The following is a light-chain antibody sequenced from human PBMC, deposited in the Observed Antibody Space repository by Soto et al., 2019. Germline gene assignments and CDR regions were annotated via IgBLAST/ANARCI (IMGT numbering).Light chain of an antibody. J-gene: IGLJ2*01. Sequence: QPVLTQSPSASASLGASVNLTCTLSSGHTRYAIAWHQQQPEKGPRYLMKLNSDGSHSKGDGIPDRFSGSSSGAERYLTISSLQSEDEADYYCQTWGTGIQVFGGGTQLTVL. CDR1: SGHTRYA. CDR3: QTWGTGIQV. CDR2: LNSDGSH. V-gene: IGLV4-69*01.